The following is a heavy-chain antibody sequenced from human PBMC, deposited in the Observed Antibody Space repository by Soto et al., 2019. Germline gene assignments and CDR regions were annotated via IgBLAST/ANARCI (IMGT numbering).Heavy chain of an antibody. CDR1: GGSFSGYF. Sequence: QLHQQQWGAGLLKPSETLSLTSAVYGGSFSGYFWNWIRQSPGTGLEWIGKVNHNGRNNYNPSLKSRVTISLDMSKNQISLKLTSVTAADTAVYYCARGGSSDWQVAFDFWGQGTMVTVSS. V-gene: IGHV4-34*01. CDR2: VNHNGRN. D-gene: IGHD6-19*01. J-gene: IGHJ3*01. CDR3: ARGGSSDWQVAFDF.